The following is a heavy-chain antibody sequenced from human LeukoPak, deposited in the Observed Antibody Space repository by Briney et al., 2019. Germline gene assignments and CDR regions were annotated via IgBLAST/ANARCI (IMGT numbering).Heavy chain of an antibody. D-gene: IGHD5-18*01. CDR3: ARDRVYSYGRNFDY. J-gene: IGHJ4*02. CDR1: GGSISSGDYY. Sequence: SQTLSLTCTVSGGSISSGDYYWSWIRQPPGKGLEWIGYIYYSGSTYYNPSLESRVTISVDTSKNQFSLKLSSVTAADMAVYYCARDRVYSYGRNFDYWGQGTLVTVSS. V-gene: IGHV4-30-4*01. CDR2: IYYSGST.